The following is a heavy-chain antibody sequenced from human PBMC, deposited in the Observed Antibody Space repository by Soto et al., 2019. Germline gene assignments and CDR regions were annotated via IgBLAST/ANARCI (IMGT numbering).Heavy chain of an antibody. CDR3: VRCTLSWSTYYFRGLDV. CDR2: IKHDGNEK. D-gene: IGHD3-22*01. CDR1: GFMFGTYW. J-gene: IGHJ6*02. V-gene: IGHV3-7*01. Sequence: GGSLRLSCAATGFMFGTYWMSWVRQAPGKGLEWVANIKHDGNEKYYADSVKGRFTISRDNAKNSFHLQMNSLRGDDTGVYYCVRCTLSWSTYYFRGLDVWGQGTMVTVSS.